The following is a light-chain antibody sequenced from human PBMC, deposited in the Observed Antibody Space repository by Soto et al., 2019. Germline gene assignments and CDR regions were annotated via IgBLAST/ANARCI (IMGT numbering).Light chain of an antibody. CDR1: SGHSNYA. CDR2: VNSDGSH. CDR3: QTWGTGIAL. V-gene: IGLV4-69*01. Sequence: QPVLTQSPSASASLGASVKLTCTLSSGHSNYAISWHQQQPGRGPRYLMKVNSDGSHSKGDGIPDRFSGSSSGAERYLTISSLQSEDEADYYCQTWGTGIALFGGGTKLTVL. J-gene: IGLJ2*01.